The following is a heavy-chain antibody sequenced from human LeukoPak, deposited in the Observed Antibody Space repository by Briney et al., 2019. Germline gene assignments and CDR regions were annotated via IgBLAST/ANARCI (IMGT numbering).Heavy chain of an antibody. V-gene: IGHV4-59*08. CDR3: ARLKYNWFDP. J-gene: IGHJ5*02. Sequence: PPETLSLTCTVSGGSISSYYWSWIRQPPGKGLEWIGYIYYSGSTNYNPSLKSRVTISVDTSKNQFSLKLSSVTAADTAVYYCARLKYNWFDPWGQGTLVTVSS. CDR1: GGSISSYY. CDR2: IYYSGST.